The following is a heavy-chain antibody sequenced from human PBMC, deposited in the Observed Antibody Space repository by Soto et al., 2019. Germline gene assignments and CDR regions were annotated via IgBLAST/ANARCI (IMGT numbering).Heavy chain of an antibody. J-gene: IGHJ4*02. CDR2: ISPGNSDT. D-gene: IGHD2-8*01. CDR1: GYTFISYW. V-gene: IGHV5-51*01. CDR3: ARQEVSVQGFDY. Sequence: PGESLKISCSVSGYTFISYWIGWARQMPGKGLEWVAIISPGNSDTRYNPSFQGQVTISADKSISTAYLQWSSLKASDTAMYYCARQEVSVQGFDYWGQGTLVTVSS.